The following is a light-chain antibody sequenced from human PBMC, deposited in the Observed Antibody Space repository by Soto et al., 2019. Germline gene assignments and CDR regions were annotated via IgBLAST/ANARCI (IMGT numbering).Light chain of an antibody. Sequence: EVLMTQSPATLSVSPGERVILSCRASQRISNDLAWYQQKAGQAPRLLIYDASTRATGIPARFSGSGSGTEFALTISRLEPEDFAVYICQHYGYPQWTFGPGTKVDIK. V-gene: IGKV3-15*01. CDR1: QRISND. J-gene: IGKJ1*01. CDR3: QHYGYPQWT. CDR2: DAS.